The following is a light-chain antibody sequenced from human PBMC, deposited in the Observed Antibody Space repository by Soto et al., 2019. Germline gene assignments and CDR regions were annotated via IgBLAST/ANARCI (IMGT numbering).Light chain of an antibody. J-gene: IGKJ1*01. CDR3: KHPNSYYQT. CDR1: QSIRYY. V-gene: IGKV1-5*01. CDR2: GDS. Sequence: DIQLTQSPPTLSASVGDRVTITCLASQSIRYYLAWYQQMPGKAPKLLIYGDSSLQSGVPSRFSGSGSGTEFTLTISSLQPYDFATYFCKHPNSYYQTFGQGTKVEI.